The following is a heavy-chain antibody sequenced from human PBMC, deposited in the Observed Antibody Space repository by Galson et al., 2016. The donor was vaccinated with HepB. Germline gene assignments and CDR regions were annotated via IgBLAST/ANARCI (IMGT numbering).Heavy chain of an antibody. Sequence: SLRLSCAASGFTVSSNYMSWVRQAPGKGLEWVANIKDDGSEKYYVDSVKGRFTISRDNAKNSLYLQMNSLRAEDTAVYYCARFVRRSSVNDDYWGQGTLVTVSS. CDR2: IKDDGSEK. V-gene: IGHV3-7*01. D-gene: IGHD5/OR15-5a*01. J-gene: IGHJ4*02. CDR3: ARFVRRSSVNDDY. CDR1: GFTVSSNY.